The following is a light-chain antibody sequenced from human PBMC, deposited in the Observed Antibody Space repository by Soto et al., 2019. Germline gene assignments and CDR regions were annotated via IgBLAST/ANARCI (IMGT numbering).Light chain of an antibody. V-gene: IGLV1-51*01. CDR3: AAWDDNFSTYV. J-gene: IGLJ1*01. CDR2: DNN. Sequence: QSVLTQPPSVSAAPGQKVSISSSGSDSNIGVNYVSWYQQLPGTAPELLIYDNNKRPSGIPDRFSGSKSGTSASLAISGLRSEDEADYYCAAWDDNFSTYVFGSGTKVTVL. CDR1: DSNIGVNY.